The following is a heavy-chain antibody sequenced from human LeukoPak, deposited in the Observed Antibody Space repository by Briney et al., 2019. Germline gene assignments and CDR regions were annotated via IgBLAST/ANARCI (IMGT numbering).Heavy chain of an antibody. CDR3: ARDALYDFESEDYPREDAFDI. D-gene: IGHD3-3*01. V-gene: IGHV4-30-2*01. Sequence: SETLSLTCTVSGGSISSGGYYWSWIRQPPGKGLEWIGYIYHSGSTYYNPSLKSRVTISVDRSKNQFSLKLSSVTAADTAVYYCARDALYDFESEDYPREDAFDIWGQGTMVTVSS. CDR2: IYHSGST. CDR1: GGSISSGGYY. J-gene: IGHJ3*02.